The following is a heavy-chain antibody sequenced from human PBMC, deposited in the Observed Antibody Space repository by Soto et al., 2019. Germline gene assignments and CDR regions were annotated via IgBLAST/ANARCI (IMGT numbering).Heavy chain of an antibody. CDR2: INSSSSTI. Sequence: GGSLRLSCAASGFTFSSYSMNWVRQAPGKGLEWVSYINSSSSTIYYADSVKGRFTISRDNAKNSLYLQMNSLRDEDTAVYYCARDRPRSGYDFKDYYYYGMDVWGQGTTVTVSS. D-gene: IGHD5-12*01. CDR1: GFTFSSYS. V-gene: IGHV3-48*02. J-gene: IGHJ6*02. CDR3: ARDRPRSGYDFKDYYYYGMDV.